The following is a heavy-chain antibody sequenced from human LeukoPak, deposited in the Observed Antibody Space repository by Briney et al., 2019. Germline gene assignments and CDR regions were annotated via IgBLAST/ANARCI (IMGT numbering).Heavy chain of an antibody. CDR1: GGSISSSSYY. CDR3: ARNSEWELLGRWFDP. V-gene: IGHV4-39*01. Sequence: SETLSLTCTVSGGSISSSSYYWGWIRQPPGKGLEWIGNIYYSGYTCYNPSLKSRVTISVDTSKNQFSLKLSSVTAADTAVYYCARNSEWELLGRWFDPWGQGTLVTVSS. J-gene: IGHJ5*02. CDR2: IYYSGYT. D-gene: IGHD1-26*01.